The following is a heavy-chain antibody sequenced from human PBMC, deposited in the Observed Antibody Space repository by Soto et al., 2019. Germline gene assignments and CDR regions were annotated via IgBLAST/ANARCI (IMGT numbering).Heavy chain of an antibody. J-gene: IGHJ5*02. V-gene: IGHV4-4*02. CDR1: GGSISSSNW. D-gene: IGHD6-13*01. Sequence: SETLSLTCAVSGGSISSSNWWSWVRQPPGKGLEWIGEIYHSGSTNYNPSLKSRVTISVDKSKNQFSLKLSSVTAADTAVYYCARYRGGKQQLYELDWFDPRGQGTLVTVSS. CDR3: ARYRGGKQQLYELDWFDP. CDR2: IYHSGST.